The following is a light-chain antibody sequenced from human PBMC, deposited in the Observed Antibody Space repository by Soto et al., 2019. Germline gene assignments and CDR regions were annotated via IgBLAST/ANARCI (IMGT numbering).Light chain of an antibody. V-gene: IGKV3-20*01. J-gene: IGKJ1*01. Sequence: EIALTQSPVTQSLSPVERATLSCRASQSVSSSYLAWYQQKPGQAPRLLIYGASSRATGIPDRFSGSGSGTDSTLTIRRLEPEDFAVYYCQQYGSSQEFGQGTKLDIK. CDR2: GAS. CDR1: QSVSSSY. CDR3: QQYGSSQE.